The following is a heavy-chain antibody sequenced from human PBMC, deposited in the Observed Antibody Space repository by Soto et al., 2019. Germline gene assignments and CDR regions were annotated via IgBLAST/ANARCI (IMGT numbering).Heavy chain of an antibody. Sequence: ASVKVSCKASGYTFTGYYMHWVRQAPGQGLEWMGWINPDSGGTNYAQKFQGRVTMTRDTSISTAYMELSRLRSDDTAVYYCTRGLRYCSGGSCYYYYYGMDVWGQGTTVTVSS. CDR3: TRGLRYCSGGSCYYYYYGMDV. J-gene: IGHJ6*02. D-gene: IGHD2-15*01. V-gene: IGHV1-2*02. CDR1: GYTFTGYY. CDR2: INPDSGGT.